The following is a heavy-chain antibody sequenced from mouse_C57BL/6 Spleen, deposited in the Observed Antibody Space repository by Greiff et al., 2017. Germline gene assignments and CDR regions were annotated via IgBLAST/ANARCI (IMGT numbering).Heavy chain of an antibody. V-gene: IGHV1-26*01. D-gene: IGHD1-1*02. CDR1: GYTFTDYY. Sequence: VQLQQSGPELVKPGASVKISCKASGYTFTDYYMNWVKQSHGKSLEWIGDINPNNGGTSYNQKFKGKDTLTVDKSSSTAYMELRSLTSEDSAVYYCATMGWYFDVWGTGTTVTVSS. J-gene: IGHJ1*03. CDR2: INPNNGGT. CDR3: ATMGWYFDV.